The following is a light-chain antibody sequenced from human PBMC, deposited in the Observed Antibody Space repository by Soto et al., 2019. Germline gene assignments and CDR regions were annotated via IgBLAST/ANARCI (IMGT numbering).Light chain of an antibody. CDR1: QTVASN. J-gene: IGKJ2*01. CDR2: GAS. Sequence: EIVMTQSPASLSVSPGEAATLSCRARQTVASNLAWSQQKPGQGPRLLIHGASTRATGVPARFSGSGAGTDFTLTIGSLQSEDFAVEYWQQYHNWPSEYTFSQGTKLQIK. V-gene: IGKV3-15*01. CDR3: QQYHNWPSEYT.